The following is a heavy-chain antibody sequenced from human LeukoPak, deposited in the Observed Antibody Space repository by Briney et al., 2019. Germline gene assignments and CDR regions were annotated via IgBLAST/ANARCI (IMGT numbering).Heavy chain of an antibody. CDR2: INPNSGGT. CDR3: ARMRTEYYYYMDV. V-gene: IGHV1-2*02. CDR1: GYTFTGYY. J-gene: IGHJ6*03. Sequence: GASEKVSCKASGYTFTGYYMHWVRQAPGQGLEWMGWINPNSGGTNYAQKFQGRVTMTRDTSISTAYMELSRLRSDDTAVYYCARMRTEYYYYMDVWGKGTTVTISS. D-gene: IGHD3/OR15-3a*01.